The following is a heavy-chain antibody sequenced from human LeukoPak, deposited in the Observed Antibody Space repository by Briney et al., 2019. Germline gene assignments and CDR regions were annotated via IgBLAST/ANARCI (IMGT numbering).Heavy chain of an antibody. CDR3: ARTTEGGYTYDYFYYYYMDV. Sequence: SETLSLTCTVSGGSISSYYWSWIRQPAGKGLEWIGRIYTSGSTNYNPSLKSRVTISVDTSKNQFSLKLSSVTAADTAVYYCARTTEGGYTYDYFYYYYMDVWGKGTTVTISS. CDR2: IYTSGST. J-gene: IGHJ6*03. CDR1: GGSISSYY. V-gene: IGHV4-4*07. D-gene: IGHD5-18*01.